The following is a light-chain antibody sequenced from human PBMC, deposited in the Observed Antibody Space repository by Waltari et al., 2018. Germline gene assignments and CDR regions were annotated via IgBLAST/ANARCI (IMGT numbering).Light chain of an antibody. CDR2: KVN. J-gene: IGLJ3*02. V-gene: IGLV2-14*01. CDR1: SSDVGFYDF. Sequence: QSALTQPASVSGSPGQSITISCTGTSSDVGFYDFVSWFQPHPGKAPKVMIYKVNTRPSGVSNRLPGSKAATTASLTISGLQAEDEADYYCSSYTRRSYWVFGGGTQLTVL. CDR3: SSYTRRSYWV.